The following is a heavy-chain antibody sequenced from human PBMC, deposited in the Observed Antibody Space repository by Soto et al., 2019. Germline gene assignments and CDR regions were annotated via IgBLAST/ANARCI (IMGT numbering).Heavy chain of an antibody. J-gene: IGHJ6*02. V-gene: IGHV4-31*03. Sequence: QVQLQESGPGLVKPSQTLSLTCTVSGGSISSGGHYWSWVRQHPGKGLEWIGYMHYSGSTYYNQSIESRVTISVDTSKNQYSLKLNSVTAADTAVYYCARYGDIITFLDVWGQGTTVTVSS. CDR3: ARYGDIITFLDV. D-gene: IGHD3-16*01. CDR2: MHYSGST. CDR1: GGSISSGGHY.